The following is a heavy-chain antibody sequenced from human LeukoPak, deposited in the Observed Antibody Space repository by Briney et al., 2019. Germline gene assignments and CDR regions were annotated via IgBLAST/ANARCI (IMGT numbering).Heavy chain of an antibody. CDR3: ARVFGATNFDY. D-gene: IGHD4/OR15-4a*01. CDR2: LYSGGSK. CDR1: GFTVSSNY. V-gene: IGHV3-66*01. Sequence: GGSLTLSCAASGFTVSSNYMSWVRQAPGQGLEWVSDLYSGGSKYYADSVKGRFTISRDTSKNTLYLQINSLRAEDTAVYYCARVFGATNFDYWGQGTLVTVSS. J-gene: IGHJ4*02.